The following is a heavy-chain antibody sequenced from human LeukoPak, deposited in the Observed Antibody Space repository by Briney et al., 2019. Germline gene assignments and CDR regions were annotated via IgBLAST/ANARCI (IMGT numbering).Heavy chain of an antibody. Sequence: ASVKVSCKASGYSFNVHGMTWVRQAPGQGLEWMGWISAYRGNTNYAAKFQGRVTMTTDTSTSTGYMELTSLRSDDTAVYYCARTLGGNYVEMATGVDLWGRGTLVTVS. V-gene: IGHV1-18*04. CDR3: ARTLGGNYVEMATGVDL. CDR2: ISAYRGNT. J-gene: IGHJ2*01. D-gene: IGHD5-24*01. CDR1: GYSFNVHG.